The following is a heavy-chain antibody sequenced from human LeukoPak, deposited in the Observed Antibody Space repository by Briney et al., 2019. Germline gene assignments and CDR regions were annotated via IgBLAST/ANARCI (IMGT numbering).Heavy chain of an antibody. CDR3: AGSGWSFDAFDF. J-gene: IGHJ3*01. Sequence: SSETLSLTCTVSGGFFSNYFRGWIRQPPGKGLEWIGYIHHSGTTNYSPSLKSRVTISVDTSKNRFSLRLSSLTAADTAVYFCAGSGWSFDAFDFWGQGTMVTVSS. V-gene: IGHV4-59*08. CDR1: GGFFSNYF. CDR2: IHHSGTT. D-gene: IGHD6-19*01.